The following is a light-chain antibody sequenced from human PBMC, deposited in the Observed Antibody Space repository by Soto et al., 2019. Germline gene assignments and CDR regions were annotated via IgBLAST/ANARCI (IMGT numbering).Light chain of an antibody. CDR3: YSYAGSYTWV. CDR1: SSDVGGYNY. CDR2: DVS. J-gene: IGLJ1*01. Sequence: QSALTQPRSVSGSPGQSVTISCTGTSSDVGGYNYVSWYQQHPGKAPKLMIYDVSKRPSGVPDRFSGSKSGNTASLTISGLQDEDEADYYCYSYAGSYTWVFGTGTKLTVL. V-gene: IGLV2-11*01.